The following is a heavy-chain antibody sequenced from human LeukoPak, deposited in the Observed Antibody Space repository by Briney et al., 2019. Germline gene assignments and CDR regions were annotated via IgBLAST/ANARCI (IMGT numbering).Heavy chain of an antibody. V-gene: IGHV4-38-2*01. Sequence: SETLSLTCAVSGYSISSGYYWGWIRLPPGKGLEWSGSISYSGSTYYNPSLKSRVTISVDTSKKQFSLKLTSVTAADTAVYYWPLAVPLDLLGIAAAGFEPCGQGTLVTVSS. CDR3: PLAVPLDLLGIAAAGFEP. CDR1: GYSISSGYY. CDR2: ISYSGST. J-gene: IGHJ5*02. D-gene: IGHD6-13*01.